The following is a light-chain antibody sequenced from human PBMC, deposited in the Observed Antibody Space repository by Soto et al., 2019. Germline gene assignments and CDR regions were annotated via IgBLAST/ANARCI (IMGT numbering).Light chain of an antibody. J-gene: IGKJ5*01. Sequence: EIVLTQSPATLSVSPGERVTLSCRASQSVDINLAWYQQKPGQAPRLLIYGASNRAAGIPDRFSGSGSGTDFTLTISRLEPEDFAVYYCQQYGSSPFTFGQGTRLEI. CDR1: QSVDIN. CDR2: GAS. V-gene: IGKV3-20*01. CDR3: QQYGSSPFT.